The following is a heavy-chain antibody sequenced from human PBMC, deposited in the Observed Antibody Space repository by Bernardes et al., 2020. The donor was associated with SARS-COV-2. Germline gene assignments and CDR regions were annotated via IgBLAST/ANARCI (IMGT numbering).Heavy chain of an antibody. D-gene: IGHD3-3*01. V-gene: IGHV4-34*01. Sequence: SETLSLTCAVYGGSFSDYYWSWIRQPPGRGLEWIGEINHSGNTYYNPSLKSRVTISVDTSRNQFSLKLSSVTAADTAVYYCARGIHDFWTGYDDYWGQGTLVIVSS. CDR3: ARGIHDFWTGYDDY. J-gene: IGHJ4*02. CDR1: GGSFSDYY. CDR2: INHSGNT.